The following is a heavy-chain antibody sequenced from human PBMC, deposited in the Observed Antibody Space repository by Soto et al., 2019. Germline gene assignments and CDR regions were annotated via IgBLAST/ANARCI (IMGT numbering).Heavy chain of an antibody. V-gene: IGHV3-49*03. CDR2: IRSNTYGGTT. CDR1: GFTFGDYA. CDR3: ARRKYLDY. Sequence: GGSLRLSCTTSGFTFGDYAMSWFRQAPGKGLEWVGYIRSNTYGGTTEYAASVKGRFTISRDDSKRVAHLQMNSLESEDTAVYYCARRKYLDYWGQGTLVTVSS. J-gene: IGHJ4*02.